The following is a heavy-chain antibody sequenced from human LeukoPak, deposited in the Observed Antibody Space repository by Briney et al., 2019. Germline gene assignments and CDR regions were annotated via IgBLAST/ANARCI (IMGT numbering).Heavy chain of an antibody. CDR1: GCTFTGYY. J-gene: IGHJ4*02. V-gene: IGHV1-2*02. CDR3: ARGGAQEYRSGWLVGNLDY. CDR2: INPSSGGT. Sequence: ASVKVSCKASGCTFTGYYIHWVRQVPGQGLEWMGWINPSSGGTNYAQKFQGRVTMTRDTSISTAYMDLSRLTSDDTAVYYCARGGAQEYRSGWLVGNLDYWGQGTLVTVSS. D-gene: IGHD6-19*01.